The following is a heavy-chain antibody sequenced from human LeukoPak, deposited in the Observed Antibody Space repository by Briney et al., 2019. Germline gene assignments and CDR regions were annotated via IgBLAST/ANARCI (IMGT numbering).Heavy chain of an antibody. CDR2: INSGSTTI. D-gene: IGHD1-1*01. J-gene: IGHJ4*02. V-gene: IGHV3-48*01. CDR1: GFTFSNYG. Sequence: TGGSLRLSCAASGFTFSNYGMDWVRQAPGKGLEWVSYINSGSTTIYYTDSVKGRFTISRDNAKNSLYLQMNSLRAEDTAVYYCARDSSRTHDYWGQGTLVTVSS. CDR3: ARDSSRTHDY.